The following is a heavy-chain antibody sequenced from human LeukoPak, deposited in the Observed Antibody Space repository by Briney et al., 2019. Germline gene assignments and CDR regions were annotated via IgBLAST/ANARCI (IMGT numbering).Heavy chain of an antibody. CDR1: GVSISSYY. J-gene: IGHJ4*02. V-gene: IGHV4-59*01. CDR2: IYDSGST. D-gene: IGHD4-17*01. CDR3: ARVEGDYDHLGFFDY. Sequence: SETLSLTCTVSGVSISSYYWSWLRQPPGKGLEGLGYIYDSGSTKYNPSLKSRVTISVDTSKNQFSLRLSSVTAADTAVYYCARVEGDYDHLGFFDYWGQGTLVTVSS.